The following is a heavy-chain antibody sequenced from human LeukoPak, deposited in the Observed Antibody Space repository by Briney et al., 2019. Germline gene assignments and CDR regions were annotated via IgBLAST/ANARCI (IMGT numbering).Heavy chain of an antibody. J-gene: IGHJ5*02. D-gene: IGHD3-10*01. CDR2: INPNSGGT. CDR3: ARSRPYYGSGSYPNNWFDP. V-gene: IGHV1-2*04. Sequence: ASVKVSCKASGYTFTTYAMNWVRQAPGQGLEWMGWINPNSGGTNYAQKFQGWVTMTRDTSISTAYMELSRLRSDDTAVYYCARSRPYYGSGSYPNNWFDPWGQGTLVTVSS. CDR1: GYTFTTYA.